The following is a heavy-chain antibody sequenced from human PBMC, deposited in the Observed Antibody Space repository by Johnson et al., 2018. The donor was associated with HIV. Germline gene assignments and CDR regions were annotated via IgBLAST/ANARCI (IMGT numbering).Heavy chain of an antibody. V-gene: IGHV3-7*05. CDR3: ARERPRDAFDI. J-gene: IGHJ3*02. CDR1: GFTFSNYW. CDR2: IKQEGSGK. Sequence: VLLVESGGGLVQPGGSLRLSCAASGFTFSNYWMSWVRQAPGTGLEWVATIKQEGSGKYYVAYVKGRFTISRDNAKNSLDLQMNSLRAEDTAVYYCARERPRDAFDIWGQGTMVTVSS.